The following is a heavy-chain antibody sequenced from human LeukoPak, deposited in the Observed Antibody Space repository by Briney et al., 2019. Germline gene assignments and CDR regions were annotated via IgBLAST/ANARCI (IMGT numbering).Heavy chain of an antibody. J-gene: IGHJ6*03. CDR2: IYYSGST. D-gene: IGHD3-3*01. V-gene: IGHV4-59*01. CDR1: GGSISSYY. CDR3: ASNYYDFWSGYYRNPDYYYYMDV. Sequence: SETLSLTCTVSGGSISSYYWSWIRQPPGKGLEWIGYIYYSGSTNYNPSLKSRVTISVDTSKNQFSLKLSSVTAADTAVYYCASNYYDFWSGYYRNPDYYYYMDVWGKGTTVTVSS.